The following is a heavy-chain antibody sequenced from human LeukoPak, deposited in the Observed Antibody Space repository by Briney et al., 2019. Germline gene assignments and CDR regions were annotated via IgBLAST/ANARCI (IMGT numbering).Heavy chain of an antibody. J-gene: IGHJ4*02. Sequence: GGSLRLSCAASEFVLSDYYMSRLRLAPGKGLEWVAYISDGGDTIYYPDSVKGRFTISRDSAKNSLYLQMNGLRVEDTAVYYCAREMEGDYGSGTFFDLWGQGNMVTVSS. CDR3: AREMEGDYGSGTFFDL. V-gene: IGHV3-11*01. CDR1: EFVLSDYY. D-gene: IGHD3-10*01. CDR2: ISDGGDTI.